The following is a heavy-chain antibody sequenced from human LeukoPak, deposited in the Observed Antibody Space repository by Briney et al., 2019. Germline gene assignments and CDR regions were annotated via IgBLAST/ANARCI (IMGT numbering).Heavy chain of an antibody. CDR3: ARDQGATSGSYPLDY. V-gene: IGHV3-11*01. CDR2: ISSSGSTI. D-gene: IGHD1-26*01. J-gene: IGHJ4*02. CDR1: GFTFSDYY. Sequence: GGSLRLSCAASGFTFSDYYMSWIRQAPGKGLEWVSYISSSGSTIYYADSVKGRFTISRDNAKNPLYLQMNSLRAEDTAVYYCARDQGATSGSYPLDYWGQGTLVTVSS.